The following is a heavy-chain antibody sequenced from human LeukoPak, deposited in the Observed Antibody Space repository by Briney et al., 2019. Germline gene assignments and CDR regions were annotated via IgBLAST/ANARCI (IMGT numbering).Heavy chain of an antibody. Sequence: PGASVKVSCKASGYSFTSYGISWVRQAPGQGLEWMGWISAYNANTNYAQKLQGRVTMTTDTSTSTAYMELRSLRSDDTAVYYCARYYDSSGYYRDASDIWGQGTMVTVSS. D-gene: IGHD3-22*01. CDR2: ISAYNANT. V-gene: IGHV1-18*01. J-gene: IGHJ3*02. CDR1: GYSFTSYG. CDR3: ARYYDSSGYYRDASDI.